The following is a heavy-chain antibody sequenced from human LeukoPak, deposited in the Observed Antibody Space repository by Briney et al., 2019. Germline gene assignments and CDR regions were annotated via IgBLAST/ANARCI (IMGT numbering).Heavy chain of an antibody. V-gene: IGHV3-23*01. J-gene: IGHJ6*03. CDR3: AKWDGDLYYCYYRDV. D-gene: IGHD2-21*02. CDR1: GSTFTFYA. Sequence: PGGSLRLSCAASGSTFTFYAMSWVRQAPGKGLEWVSVISGSGGSTYYADSVKGRFTISRDNSKNTLYLQMDSLRAEDTAVYYCAKWDGDLYYCYYRDVWGKGTRSPSP. CDR2: ISGSGGST.